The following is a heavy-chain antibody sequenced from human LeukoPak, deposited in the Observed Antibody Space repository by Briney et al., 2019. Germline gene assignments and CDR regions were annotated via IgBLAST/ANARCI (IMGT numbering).Heavy chain of an antibody. D-gene: IGHD6-6*01. CDR2: IYYSGTT. CDR1: GGSIGNYY. V-gene: IGHV4-59*01. J-gene: IGHJ6*03. Sequence: PSETLSLTCTVSGGSIGNYYWNWIRQPPGKGLEWIGYIYYSGTTNYNPSLKSRVTISVDTSKNQFSLRLSSVTAADTAVYYCARDWGVSARPGYMDVWGKGTTVTVSS. CDR3: ARDWGVSARPGYMDV.